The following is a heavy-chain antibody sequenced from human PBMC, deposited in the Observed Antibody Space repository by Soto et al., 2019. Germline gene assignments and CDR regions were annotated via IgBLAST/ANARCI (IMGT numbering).Heavy chain of an antibody. J-gene: IGHJ5*02. CDR1: GYTCSNYG. CDR3: ARVVPGAEAWFGP. D-gene: IGHD2-2*01. Sequence: ASVKVSCKTSGYTCSNYGITWVRQAPGQPLEWLGWISLYSDGTNYAQKFQGRVSMTTDTSTTTAYMELRSLRSDDTAVYYCARVVPGAEAWFGPWGQGTLVTASS. V-gene: IGHV1-18*01. CDR2: ISLYSDGT.